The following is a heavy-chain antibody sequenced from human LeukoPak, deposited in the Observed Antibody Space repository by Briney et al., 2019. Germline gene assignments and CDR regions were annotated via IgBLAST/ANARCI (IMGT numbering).Heavy chain of an antibody. J-gene: IGHJ4*02. CDR1: GGSISNHF. Sequence: SETLSLTCSVSGGSISNHFWSWIRQTPGKGLEWIGYISDSGNSDYIPSLESRVTISVDTSKNQFSLSLRSVTAADTAVYYCARHLTGPCSGSDCPFYFDYWGQGILVTVSS. CDR2: ISDSGNS. V-gene: IGHV4-59*08. D-gene: IGHD2-21*02. CDR3: ARHLTGPCSGSDCPFYFDY.